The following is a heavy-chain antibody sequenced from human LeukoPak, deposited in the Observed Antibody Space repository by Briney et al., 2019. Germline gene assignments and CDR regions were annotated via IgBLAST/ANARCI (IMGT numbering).Heavy chain of an antibody. Sequence: GGSLRLSCAASGFMFSNYAMHWVRQAPGQGLDWVAFIRHDGTIKYYGDSAKGRFTISRDNSMNTLYLQLNSLRTDDAAVYYCARGDCSGDCYHPLYYWGQGSLVTVSS. CDR1: GFMFSNYA. V-gene: IGHV3-30*02. CDR3: ARGDCSGDCYHPLYY. CDR2: IRHDGTIK. J-gene: IGHJ4*01. D-gene: IGHD2-21*02.